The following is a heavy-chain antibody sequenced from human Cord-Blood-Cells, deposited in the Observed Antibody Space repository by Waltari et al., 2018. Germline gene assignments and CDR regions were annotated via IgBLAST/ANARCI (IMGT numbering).Heavy chain of an antibody. Sequence: QVQLVQSGAEVKKPGASVKVSCKASGYTFTGYYMHWVRQAPGQGLEWMGRINPNSGGKNYAQEFQGWVTMTRDTSISTAYMELSRLRSDDTAVYYCARVKGPLTGDYYYYYGMDVWGQGTTVTVSS. D-gene: IGHD7-27*01. CDR3: ARVKGPLTGDYYYYYGMDV. CDR2: INPNSGGK. CDR1: GYTFTGYY. J-gene: IGHJ6*02. V-gene: IGHV1-2*04.